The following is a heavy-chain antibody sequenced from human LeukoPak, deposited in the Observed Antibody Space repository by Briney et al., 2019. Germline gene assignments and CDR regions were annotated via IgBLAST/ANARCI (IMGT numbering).Heavy chain of an antibody. CDR1: GGSFSGYY. D-gene: IGHD2-2*01. CDR2: INHSGST. Sequence: PSETLSLTCAVYGGSFSGYYWSWIRQPPGKGLEWIGEINHSGSTNYNPSLKSRVTISVDTSKNQFSLKLSSVTAADTAVYYCARGWRTFVVVPAAMSYYFNYWGQGTLVTVSS. J-gene: IGHJ4*02. CDR3: ARGWRTFVVVPAAMSYYFNY. V-gene: IGHV4-34*01.